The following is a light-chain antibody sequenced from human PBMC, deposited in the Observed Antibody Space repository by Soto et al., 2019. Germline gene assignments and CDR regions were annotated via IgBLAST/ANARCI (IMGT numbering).Light chain of an antibody. CDR1: QDIGNW. CDR2: SAS. V-gene: IGKV1-12*01. J-gene: IGKJ5*01. CDR3: PQAKSFPIT. Sequence: DIQVTQSPPSMAASVGDRVTITCRASQDIGNWMTWYQQKPGKAPKLLIYSASTLVRGVPSRFSGSGSGTEFTLTIIGRQPEDSLTSACPQAKSFPITFAQRTRLEI.